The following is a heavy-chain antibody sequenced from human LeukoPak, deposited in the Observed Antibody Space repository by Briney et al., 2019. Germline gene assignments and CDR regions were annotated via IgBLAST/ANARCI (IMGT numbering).Heavy chain of an antibody. CDR1: GFTFSSYE. Sequence: PGGSLRLSCAASGFTFSSYEMNWVRQAPGKGLEWVSYISTGGSTIYYADSVKGRFTISRDNAKNSLYLQMNSLRAEDTAVYYCARGASVVAGSDDAFDIWGQGTMVTVSS. V-gene: IGHV3-48*03. D-gene: IGHD6-19*01. J-gene: IGHJ3*02. CDR2: ISTGGSTI. CDR3: ARGASVVAGSDDAFDI.